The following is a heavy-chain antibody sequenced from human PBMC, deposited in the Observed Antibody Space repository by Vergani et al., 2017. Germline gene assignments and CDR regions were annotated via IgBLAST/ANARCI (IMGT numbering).Heavy chain of an antibody. D-gene: IGHD5-12*01. Sequence: QVQLQQWGAGLLKPSETLSLTCAVYGGSFSGYYWSWIRQPPGKGLEWIGEINHSGSTNYNPSLKSRVTISVDTSISTAYMELSRLRSDDTAVYYCARNVLSGSLNWFDPWGQGTLVTVSS. CDR2: INHSGST. CDR3: ARNVLSGSLNWFDP. V-gene: IGHV4-34*01. J-gene: IGHJ5*02. CDR1: GGSFSGYY.